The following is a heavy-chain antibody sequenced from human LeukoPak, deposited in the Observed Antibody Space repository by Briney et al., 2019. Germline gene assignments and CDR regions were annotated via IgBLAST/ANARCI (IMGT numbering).Heavy chain of an antibody. CDR3: ARHTGGSYYRSYYYYMDV. Sequence: SETLSLTCAVYGGSFSGYYWSWIRQPPGKGLEWIGEINHSGSTNYNPSLKSRVTISVDTSKNQFSLKLSSVTAADTAVYYCARHTGGSYYRSYYYYMDVWGKGTTVTISS. CDR2: INHSGST. J-gene: IGHJ6*03. D-gene: IGHD1-26*01. CDR1: GGSFSGYY. V-gene: IGHV4-34*01.